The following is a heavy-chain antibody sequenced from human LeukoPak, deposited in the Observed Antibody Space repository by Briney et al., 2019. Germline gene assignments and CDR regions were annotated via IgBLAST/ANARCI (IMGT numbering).Heavy chain of an antibody. V-gene: IGHV3-48*04. CDR2: ISSSISTI. CDR3: ERDRVVTRLYDAFDI. Sequence: GGSLRLSCAASGFTFSSYSMNWVRQAPGKGLEWVSYISSSISTIYYADSVKGRFTISRDNAKNSLYLQMNSLRAEDTAVYYCERDRVVTRLYDAFDIWGQGTMVTVSS. D-gene: IGHD4-23*01. CDR1: GFTFSSYS. J-gene: IGHJ3*02.